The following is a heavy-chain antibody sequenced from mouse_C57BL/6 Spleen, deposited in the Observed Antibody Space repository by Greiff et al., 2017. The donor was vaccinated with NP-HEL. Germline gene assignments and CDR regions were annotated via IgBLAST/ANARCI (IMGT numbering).Heavy chain of an antibody. V-gene: IGHV1-69*01. CDR3: ARGGLGREGYFDY. J-gene: IGHJ2*01. Sequence: QVQLQQPGAELVMPGASVKLSCKASGYTFTSYWMHWVKQRPGQGLEWIGEIDPSDSYTNYNQKFKGKSTLTVDKSSSTAYMQLSSLTSEDSAVYYCARGGLGREGYFDYWGQGTTLTVSS. D-gene: IGHD4-1*01. CDR2: IDPSDSYT. CDR1: GYTFTSYW.